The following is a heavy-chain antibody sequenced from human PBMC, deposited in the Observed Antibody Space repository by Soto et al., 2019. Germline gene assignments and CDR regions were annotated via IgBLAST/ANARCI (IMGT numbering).Heavy chain of an antibody. CDR3: AKGGPIVPAAMPVRYYYYMDV. Sequence: GSLRLSCAASGFTFSSYAMSWVRQAPGKGLEWISAISGSGGSTYYADSVKGRFTISRDNSKNTLYLQMNSLRAEDTAVYYCAKGGPIVPAAMPVRYYYYMDVWGKGTTVTVSS. CDR2: ISGSGGST. J-gene: IGHJ6*03. V-gene: IGHV3-23*01. D-gene: IGHD2-2*01. CDR1: GFTFSSYA.